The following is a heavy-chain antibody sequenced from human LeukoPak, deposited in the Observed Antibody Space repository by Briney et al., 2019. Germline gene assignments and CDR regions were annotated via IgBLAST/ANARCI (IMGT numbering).Heavy chain of an antibody. Sequence: PSETLSLTCTVSGGSISSSSYYWGWIRQPPGKGLEWIGSIYYSGSTYYNPSLKSRVTISVDTSKNQFSLKLSSVTAADTAVYYCARGAKYPTNRITMVRGIFDYWGQGTLVTVSS. CDR3: ARGAKYPTNRITMVRGIFDY. J-gene: IGHJ4*02. V-gene: IGHV4-39*07. CDR2: IYYSGST. CDR1: GGSISSSSYY. D-gene: IGHD3-10*01.